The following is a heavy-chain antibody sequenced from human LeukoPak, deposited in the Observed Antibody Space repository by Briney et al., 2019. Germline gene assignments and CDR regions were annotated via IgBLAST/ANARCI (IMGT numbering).Heavy chain of an antibody. Sequence: PSETLSLTCAVYGGSFSGYYWSWIRQPPGKGLEWIGEINHSGSTNYNPSLKSRVTISVDTSKNQFSLKLSSVTAADTAVYYCARGYSYADPWGQGTLVTVSS. J-gene: IGHJ5*02. V-gene: IGHV4-34*01. D-gene: IGHD5-18*01. CDR1: GGSFSGYY. CDR2: INHSGST. CDR3: ARGYSYADP.